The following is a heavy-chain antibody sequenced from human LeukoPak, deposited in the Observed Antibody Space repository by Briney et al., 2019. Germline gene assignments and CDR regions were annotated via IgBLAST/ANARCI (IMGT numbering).Heavy chain of an antibody. CDR2: IYSGGST. D-gene: IGHD3-10*01. V-gene: IGHV3-53*01. CDR1: GFTFSSYG. Sequence: GGSLRLSCAASGFTFSSYGMSWVRQAPGKGLEWVSVIYSGGSTYYADSVKGRFTISRDNSKNTLYLQMNSLRAEDTAVYYCARSGMDVWGKGTTVTISS. CDR3: ARSGMDV. J-gene: IGHJ6*04.